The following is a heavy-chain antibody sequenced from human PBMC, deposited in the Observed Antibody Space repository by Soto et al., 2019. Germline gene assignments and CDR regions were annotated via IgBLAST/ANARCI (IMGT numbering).Heavy chain of an antibody. J-gene: IGHJ4*02. CDR1: GGTFSSYA. V-gene: IGHV1-69*01. CDR2: IIPIFGTA. Sequence: QVQLVQSGAEVKKPGSSVKVSCKASGGTFSSYAISWVRQAPGQGLEWMGGIIPIFGTANYAQKFPGRVPITADESTSPADVALSSLRSEATAVYYWASPSPGVRYIRAASFAYWGQGTLVTVSS. D-gene: IGHD3-9*01. CDR3: ASPSPGVRYIRAASFAY.